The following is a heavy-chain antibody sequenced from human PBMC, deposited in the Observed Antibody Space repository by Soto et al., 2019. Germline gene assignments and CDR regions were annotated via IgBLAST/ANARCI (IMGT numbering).Heavy chain of an antibody. CDR2: IWYDGSNK. CDR1: GFTFSSYG. D-gene: IGHD5-18*01. CDR3: ARENVDTAMVWANWFDP. J-gene: IGHJ5*02. Sequence: QVQLVESGGGVVQPGRSLRLSCAASGFTFSSYGMHWVRQAPGKGLEWVAVIWYDGSNKYYADSVKGRFTISRDNSKNTLYLQMNSLRAEDTAVYYCARENVDTAMVWANWFDPWGQGTLVTVSS. V-gene: IGHV3-33*01.